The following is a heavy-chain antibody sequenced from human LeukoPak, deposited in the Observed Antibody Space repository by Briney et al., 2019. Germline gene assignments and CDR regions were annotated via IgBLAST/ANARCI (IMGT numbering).Heavy chain of an antibody. Sequence: QPGGSLRLSCAASGFTFSSYAMSWVRQAPGKGLEWVSAISGSGGSTYYADSVKGRFTISRDNAKNSVYLQMSSLRAEDTAIYYCARGQWPDYWGQGTLVTVSS. V-gene: IGHV3-23*01. CDR2: ISGSGGST. CDR1: GFTFSSYA. D-gene: IGHD6-19*01. CDR3: ARGQWPDY. J-gene: IGHJ4*02.